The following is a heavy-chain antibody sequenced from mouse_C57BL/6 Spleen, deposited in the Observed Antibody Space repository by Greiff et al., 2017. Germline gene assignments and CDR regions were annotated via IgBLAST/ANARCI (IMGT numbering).Heavy chain of an antibody. CDR3: ARSGEASYWCFDV. V-gene: IGHV1-59*01. Sequence: QVQLQQPGAELVRPGTSVKLSCKASGYTFTSYWMHWVKQRPGQGLEWIGVIDPSDSYTNYNQKFKGKATLTVDTSSSTAYMQLSSLTSEDSAVYYCARSGEASYWCFDVWGTGTTVTVSS. D-gene: IGHD3-1*01. CDR2: IDPSDSYT. CDR1: GYTFTSYW. J-gene: IGHJ1*03.